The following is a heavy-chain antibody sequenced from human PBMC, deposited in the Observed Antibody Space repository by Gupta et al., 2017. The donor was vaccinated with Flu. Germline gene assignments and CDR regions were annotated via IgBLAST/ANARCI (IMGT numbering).Heavy chain of an antibody. J-gene: IGHJ4*02. V-gene: IGHV5-51*01. CDR1: GYSFTSYW. Sequence: EVQLVQSGAEVKKPGESLKISCKGSGYSFTSYWIGWVRQMPGKGLEWMGIIYPGDSDTRYSPSFQGQVTISADKSISTAYLQWSSLKASDTAMYYCARWVARPRIHRTGTNYFDYWGQGTLVTVSS. CDR2: IYPGDSDT. CDR3: ARWVARPRIHRTGTNYFDY. D-gene: IGHD4-17*01.